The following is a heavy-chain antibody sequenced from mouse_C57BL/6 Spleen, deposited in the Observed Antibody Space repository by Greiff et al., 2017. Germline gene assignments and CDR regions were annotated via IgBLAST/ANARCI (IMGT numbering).Heavy chain of an antibody. CDR2: IRSKSNNYAT. J-gene: IGHJ3*01. V-gene: IGHV10-1*01. CDR1: GFSFNTYA. D-gene: IGHD1-1*01. CDR3: VRPYYYGSSYGFAY. Sequence: DVQLVESGGGLVQPKGSLKLSCAASGFSFNTYAMNWVRQAPGKGLEWVARIRSKSNNYATYYADSVKDRFTISRDDSESMLYLQMNNLKTEDTAMYYCVRPYYYGSSYGFAYWGQGTLVTVSA.